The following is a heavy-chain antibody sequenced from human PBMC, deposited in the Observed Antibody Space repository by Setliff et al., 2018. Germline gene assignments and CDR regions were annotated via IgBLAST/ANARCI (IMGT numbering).Heavy chain of an antibody. CDR1: GYTFNSYG. D-gene: IGHD2-21*02. CDR2: ISCYDGNT. J-gene: IGHJ6*03. CDR3: ARVRPCGVDCHRGFYHYMDV. Sequence: GASVKVSCKASGYTFNSYGITWVRQAPGQGLEWMGWISCYDGNTRYARKIQGRATMTTDTSTTTAYMELRSLTSDDTAVYYCARVRPCGVDCHRGFYHYMDVWGKGTTVTVSS. V-gene: IGHV1-18*01.